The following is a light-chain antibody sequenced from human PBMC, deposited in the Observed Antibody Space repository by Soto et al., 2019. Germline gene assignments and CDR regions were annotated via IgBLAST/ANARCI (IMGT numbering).Light chain of an antibody. Sequence: EIVLTQSPGTLSLSPGERATLSCRASQSVSSSYLAWYQQKPGQAPRLLIYGASSRATGIPDRFSGSGSGADFALTISRLEPEDFGVCYCQQYGSSPLYTFGQGTKLEIK. V-gene: IGKV3-20*01. CDR1: QSVSSSY. CDR3: QQYGSSPLYT. CDR2: GAS. J-gene: IGKJ2*01.